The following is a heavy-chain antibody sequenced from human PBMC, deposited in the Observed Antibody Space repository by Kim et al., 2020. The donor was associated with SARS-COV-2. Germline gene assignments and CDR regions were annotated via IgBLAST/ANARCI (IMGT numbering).Heavy chain of an antibody. D-gene: IGHD6-6*01. CDR1: GYTFTSYG. J-gene: IGHJ4*02. V-gene: IGHV1-18*01. CDR3: ARDWGNKISSSTIELTNDY. CDR2: ISAYNGNT. Sequence: ASVKVSCKASGYTFTSYGISWVRQAPGQGLEWMGWISAYNGNTNYAQKLQGRVTMTTDTSTSTAYMELRSLRSDDTAVYYCARDWGNKISSSTIELTNDYWGQGTLVTVSS.